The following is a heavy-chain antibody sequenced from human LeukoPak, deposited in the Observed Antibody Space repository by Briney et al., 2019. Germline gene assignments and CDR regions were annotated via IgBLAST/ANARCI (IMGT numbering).Heavy chain of an antibody. Sequence: PGGSLRLSCAASGFTFSSHGMHWVRQAPGKGLEWVAFIRYDGSDKYYADSVKGRFTISRDNSKNTLYLQMNSLRAEDTAVYYCAKGRKYNSGWYLDYWGQGTLVTVSS. D-gene: IGHD6-19*01. CDR2: IRYDGSDK. J-gene: IGHJ4*02. CDR3: AKGRKYNSGWYLDY. CDR1: GFTFSSHG. V-gene: IGHV3-30*02.